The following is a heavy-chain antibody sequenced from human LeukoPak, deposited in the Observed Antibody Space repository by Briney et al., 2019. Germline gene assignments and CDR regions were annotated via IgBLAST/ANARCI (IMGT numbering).Heavy chain of an antibody. Sequence: GGSLRLSCAASGFTFSSYGMHWVRQAPGKGLEWVAVIWYDGSNKYYADSVKGRFTIPRDNSKNTLYLQMNSLRAEDTAVYYCARESDYSYNGFDPWGQGTLVTVSS. D-gene: IGHD4-17*01. CDR2: IWYDGSNK. CDR1: GFTFSSYG. V-gene: IGHV3-33*01. J-gene: IGHJ5*02. CDR3: ARESDYSYNGFDP.